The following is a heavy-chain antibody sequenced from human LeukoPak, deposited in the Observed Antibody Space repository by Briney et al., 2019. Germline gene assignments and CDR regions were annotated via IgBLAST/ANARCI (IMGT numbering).Heavy chain of an antibody. CDR3: ASPDAAMVD. CDR2: ISAYNGNT. Sequence: ASVKVSCKASGYTFTSYGISWVRQAPGQGLEWMGWISAYNGNTNYAQKFQGRVTITADESTSTAYMELSSLRSEDTAVYYCASPDAAMVDWGQGTLVTVSS. J-gene: IGHJ4*02. D-gene: IGHD5-18*01. V-gene: IGHV1-18*01. CDR1: GYTFTSYG.